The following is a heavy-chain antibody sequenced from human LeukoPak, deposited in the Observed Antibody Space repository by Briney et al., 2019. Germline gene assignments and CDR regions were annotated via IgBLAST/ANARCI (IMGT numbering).Heavy chain of an antibody. CDR2: IYYSGST. Sequence: SETLSLTCTVSGGSISSSSYYWGWIRQPPGKGLEWIGGIYYSGSTYYNPSLKSRVTISVDTSKNQFSLKLSSVTAADTAVYYCARGGPRVVIIGSPFDYWGQGTLVTVSS. V-gene: IGHV4-39*01. J-gene: IGHJ4*02. D-gene: IGHD3-3*01. CDR1: GGSISSSSYY. CDR3: ARGGPRVVIIGSPFDY.